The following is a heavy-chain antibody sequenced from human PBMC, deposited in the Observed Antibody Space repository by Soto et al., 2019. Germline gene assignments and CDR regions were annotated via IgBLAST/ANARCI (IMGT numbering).Heavy chain of an antibody. V-gene: IGHV1-69*02. CDR3: ARVGAANYYYYYMDV. CDR2: IIPILGIA. J-gene: IGHJ6*03. Sequence: QVQLVQSGAEVKKPGSSVKVSCKASGGTFSSDTISWVRQAPGQGLEWMGRIIPILGIANYAQKFQGRVTITADKSTSTAYMELSSLRSEDTAVYYCARVGAANYYYYYMDVWGKGTTVAVSS. CDR1: GGTFSSDT. D-gene: IGHD1-26*01.